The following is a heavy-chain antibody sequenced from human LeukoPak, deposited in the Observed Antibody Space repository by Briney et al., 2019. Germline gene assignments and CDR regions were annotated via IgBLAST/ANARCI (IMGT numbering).Heavy chain of an antibody. CDR2: INHSGST. CDR3: AVNGYSSGWFTKNYFDY. Sequence: PSETLSLTCAVYGGSFSGYYWSWIRQPPGKGLEWIGEINHSGSTNYNPSLKSRVTISVDTSKNQFSLKLSSVTAADTAVYYCAVNGYSSGWFTKNYFDYWGQGTLVTVPS. D-gene: IGHD6-19*01. V-gene: IGHV4-34*01. CDR1: GGSFSGYY. J-gene: IGHJ4*02.